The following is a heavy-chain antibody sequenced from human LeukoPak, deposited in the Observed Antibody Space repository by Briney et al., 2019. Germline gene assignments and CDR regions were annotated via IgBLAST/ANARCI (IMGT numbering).Heavy chain of an antibody. CDR3: ARDSGGYNP. CDR2: ISASGDAT. D-gene: IGHD5-24*01. J-gene: IGHJ5*02. Sequence: GGSLRLSCVASGFTFNTYAMTWVRQAPGKGLEWVSVISASGDATNYADSVKGRFTISRDNSKNTLYLQMNSLRAEDTAVYYCARDSGGYNPWGQGTLVTVSS. CDR1: GFTFNTYA. V-gene: IGHV3-23*01.